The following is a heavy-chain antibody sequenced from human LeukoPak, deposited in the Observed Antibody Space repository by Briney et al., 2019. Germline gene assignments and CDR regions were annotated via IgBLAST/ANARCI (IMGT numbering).Heavy chain of an antibody. CDR1: GFTFSNAW. D-gene: IGHD3-10*01. J-gene: IGHJ4*02. V-gene: IGHV3-15*01. CDR2: IKSKTDGGTT. CDR3: TTVYYGSGSYYNRFDY. Sequence: GGSLRLSCAASGFTFSNAWMSRVRQAPGKGLEWVGRIKSKTDGGTTDYAAPVKGRFTISRDDSKNTLYLQMNSLKTQDTAVYYCTTVYYGSGSYYNRFDYWGQGTLVTVSS.